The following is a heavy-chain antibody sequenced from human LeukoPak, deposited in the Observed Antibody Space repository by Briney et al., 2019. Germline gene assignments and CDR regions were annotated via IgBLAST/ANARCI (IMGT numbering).Heavy chain of an antibody. CDR2: ISDSGGSP. CDR1: GFTFSNYA. V-gene: IGHV3-23*01. D-gene: IGHD6-13*01. J-gene: IGHJ6*03. Sequence: PGGSLRLSCAASGFTFSNYAMSWVRQAPGKGLEWVSTISDSGGSPYYADSVKGRFTISRDNSKNTLYLQMSSLRAEDTAVYYCARAYSSSCYGGLRMDVWGKGTTVTVSS. CDR3: ARAYSSSCYGGLRMDV.